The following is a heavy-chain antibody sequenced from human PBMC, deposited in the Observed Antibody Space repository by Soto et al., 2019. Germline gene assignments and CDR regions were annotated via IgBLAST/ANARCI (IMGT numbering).Heavy chain of an antibody. CDR1: GYTFTSYD. D-gene: IGHD3-3*01. CDR2: MNPNSGNT. V-gene: IGHV1-8*01. J-gene: IGHJ6*02. CDR3: ARRDYDFWSGYYYYGMDV. Sequence: GASVKVSCKASGYTFTSYDINWVRQATGQGLEWMGWMNPNSGNTGYAQKFQGRVTMTRNTSISTAYMELSSLRSEDTAVYYCARRDYDFWSGYYYYGMDVWGQGTTVTVSS.